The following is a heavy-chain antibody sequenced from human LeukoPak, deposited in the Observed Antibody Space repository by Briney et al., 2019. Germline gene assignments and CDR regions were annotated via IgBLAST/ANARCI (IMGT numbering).Heavy chain of an antibody. CDR2: IYSSGHT. D-gene: IGHD2-21*01. Sequence: GGSLRLSCTASGFTVSSDYMSWVRQAPGKGLESVSVIYSSGHTFYADSVKGRFSISRDNSKNTLYLQMDSLRGEDTAIYYCAKDYRIGYSDHFDYWGQGALVTVSS. CDR1: GFTVSSDY. V-gene: IGHV3-53*01. J-gene: IGHJ4*02. CDR3: AKDYRIGYSDHFDY.